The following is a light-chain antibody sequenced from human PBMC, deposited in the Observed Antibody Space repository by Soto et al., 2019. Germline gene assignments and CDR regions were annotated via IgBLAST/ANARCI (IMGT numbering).Light chain of an antibody. CDR1: QSISSW. J-gene: IGKJ1*01. CDR3: QQYKSYPLT. CDR2: KAS. Sequence: DIQMTQSPSTLSASVGDRVTITCRASQSISSWLAWYQQKPGKAPKLLIYKASSLESGVPSRFSGSGSGTEFTLTISSLQPDEFATYYCQQYKSYPLTFGQGTKVEIK. V-gene: IGKV1-5*03.